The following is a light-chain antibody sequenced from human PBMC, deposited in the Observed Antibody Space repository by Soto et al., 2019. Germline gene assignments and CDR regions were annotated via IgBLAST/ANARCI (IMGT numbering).Light chain of an antibody. CDR3: QRRSNWPPGT. CDR2: DAS. Sequence: ETLLTQNTATQSLSPGERSSLSCRDSQNDSSYLAWYQQKPGQAPRLLIYDASNRATGIPARFSGSGSGTDFTLSICSLEPEDFAVYYCQRRSNWPPGTFGQGTRLEIK. V-gene: IGKV3-11*01. J-gene: IGKJ5*01. CDR1: QNDSSY.